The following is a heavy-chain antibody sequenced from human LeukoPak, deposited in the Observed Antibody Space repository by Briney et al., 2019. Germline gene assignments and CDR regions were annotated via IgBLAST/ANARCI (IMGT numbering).Heavy chain of an antibody. CDR1: GLTFSGFA. CDR2: ISGSGSST. Sequence: HPGGSLRLSCAASGLTFSGFAMSWVRQAPGKGLEWVSTISGSGSSTYYADSVKGRFTISRDNSKNTPFLQMRSLRTEDTAVYYCAASHSSGHVDFDYWGQGTLVPVSS. V-gene: IGHV3-23*01. J-gene: IGHJ4*02. CDR3: AASHSSGHVDFDY. D-gene: IGHD6-19*01.